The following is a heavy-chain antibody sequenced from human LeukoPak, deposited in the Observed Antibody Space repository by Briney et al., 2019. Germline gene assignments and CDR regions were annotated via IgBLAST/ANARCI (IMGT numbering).Heavy chain of an antibody. CDR1: GGSISSYY. J-gene: IGHJ3*02. CDR2: IYYSGST. CDR3: ARYSSGWYQNAFDI. Sequence: SETLSLTCTVSGGSISSYYWSWIRQPPGKRLEWIGYIYYSGSTNYNPSLKSRVTISVDTSKNQFSLKLSSVTAADTAVYYCARYSSGWYQNAFDIWGQGTMVTVSS. V-gene: IGHV4-59*01. D-gene: IGHD6-19*01.